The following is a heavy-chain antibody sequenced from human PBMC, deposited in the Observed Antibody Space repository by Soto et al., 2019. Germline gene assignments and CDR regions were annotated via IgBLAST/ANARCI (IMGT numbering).Heavy chain of an antibody. J-gene: IGHJ4*02. CDR3: ARDPRDSEYAIFDN. V-gene: IGHV3-7*05. CDR2: IKKDGSDK. D-gene: IGHD1-26*01. CDR1: GFTFSNYW. Sequence: GGSLRLSCEASGFTFSNYWMNWVRQTPGKGLEWVANIKKDGSDKYYVDSVKGRFTISRDNAKNSLFLQMNSLRADDTAVYYCARDPRDSEYAIFDNWSQGTLVNVS.